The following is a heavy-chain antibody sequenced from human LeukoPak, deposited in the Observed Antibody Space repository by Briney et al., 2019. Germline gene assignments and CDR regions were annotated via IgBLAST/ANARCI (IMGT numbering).Heavy chain of an antibody. CDR3: TWGGSGYYAY. CDR2: ISGSGDST. Sequence: PGGSLRLSCVASGFTFSSHAMSWVRQAPGKGLEWVSVISGSGDSTYYADSVKGRFTISRDNSKNTLYLQVNSLRAEDTAIYYCTWGGSGYYAYWGQGTLVTVSS. V-gene: IGHV3-23*01. J-gene: IGHJ4*02. CDR1: GFTFSSHA. D-gene: IGHD3-3*01.